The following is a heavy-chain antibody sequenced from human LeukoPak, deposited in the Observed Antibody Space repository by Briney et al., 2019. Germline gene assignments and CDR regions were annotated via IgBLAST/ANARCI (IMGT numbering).Heavy chain of an antibody. D-gene: IGHD3-22*01. CDR2: INSDGSST. CDR1: GFTFSSYW. V-gene: IGHV3-74*01. CDR3: AKLDSSGYFGSIDY. J-gene: IGHJ4*02. Sequence: PGGSLRLSCAASGFTFSSYWMHWVRQAPGKGLVWVSRINSDGSSTYYADSVKGRFTISRDNSKNTLYLQMNSLRAEDTAVYYCAKLDSSGYFGSIDYWGQGTLVTVSS.